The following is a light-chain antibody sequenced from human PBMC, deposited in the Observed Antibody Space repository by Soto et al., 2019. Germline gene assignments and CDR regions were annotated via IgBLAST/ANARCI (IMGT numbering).Light chain of an antibody. CDR1: QNIRVW. Sequence: DIQMTQSPSTLSASVGDGVTITCRASQNIRVWLAWYQQRPGKAPKFLIYDASSLETGVPSRFSDSGSGTEFTLTIRSLQPDDFATYYCPQYDSSSPTFGQGTKLELK. J-gene: IGKJ2*01. V-gene: IGKV1-5*01. CDR3: PQYDSSSPT. CDR2: DAS.